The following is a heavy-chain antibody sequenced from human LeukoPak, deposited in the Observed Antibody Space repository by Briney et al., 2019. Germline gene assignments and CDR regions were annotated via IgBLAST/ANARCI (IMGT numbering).Heavy chain of an antibody. CDR3: ARTSFVDTARGDFDP. CDR2: ISSSSSYI. D-gene: IGHD5-18*01. J-gene: IGHJ5*02. V-gene: IGHV3-21*01. CDR1: GFTFSSYS. Sequence: GGSLRLSCAASGFTFSSYSMNWVRQAPGKGLEWVSSISSSSSYIYYADSVKGRFTISRDNAKNSLYLQMNSLRAEDTAVYYCARTSFVDTARGDFDPWGQGTLVTVSS.